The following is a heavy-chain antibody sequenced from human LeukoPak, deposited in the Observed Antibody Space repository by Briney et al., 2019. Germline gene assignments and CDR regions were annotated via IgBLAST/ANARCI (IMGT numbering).Heavy chain of an antibody. CDR1: GFTFSSYA. J-gene: IGHJ4*02. V-gene: IGHV3-30*04. CDR3: ARASSAGLLWFGEYYDY. D-gene: IGHD3-10*01. Sequence: GGSLRLSCAASGFTFSSYAMHWVRQAPGKGLEWVAVISYDGSNKYYADSVKGRFTISRDNSKNTLYLQMNSLRAEDTAVYYCARASSAGLLWFGEYYDYRGQGTLVTVSS. CDR2: ISYDGSNK.